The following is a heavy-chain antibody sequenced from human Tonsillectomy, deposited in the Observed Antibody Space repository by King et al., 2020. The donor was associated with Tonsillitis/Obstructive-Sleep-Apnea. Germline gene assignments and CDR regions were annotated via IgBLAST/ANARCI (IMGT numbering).Heavy chain of an antibody. CDR2: INSDGSST. J-gene: IGHJ4*02. Sequence: VQLVESGGGLVQPGGSLRLSCAASGFTFSSYWMHWVRQAPGKGLVWVSRINSDGSSTSYADSMKGRFTISRDNAKNTLYLQMNSLRAEDTAVYYCARGGDYYGSGSYYDYWGQGTLVTVSS. V-gene: IGHV3-74*01. CDR1: GFTFSSYW. CDR3: ARGGDYYGSGSYYDY. D-gene: IGHD3-10*01.